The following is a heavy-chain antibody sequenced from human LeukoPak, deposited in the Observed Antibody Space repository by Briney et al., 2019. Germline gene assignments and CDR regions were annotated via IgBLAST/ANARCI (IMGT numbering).Heavy chain of an antibody. CDR3: AKDPHLRYFDWLLTPFDY. D-gene: IGHD3-9*01. CDR1: GFTFSSYA. Sequence: GGSLRPSCAASGFTFSSYAMSWVRQPPGKVLEWVSAISGSGGSTYYADSVKGRFTIARDNSKNTLYLQMNSLRAEDTAVYYCAKDPHLRYFDWLLTPFDYWGQGTLVTVSS. J-gene: IGHJ4*02. V-gene: IGHV3-23*01. CDR2: ISGSGGST.